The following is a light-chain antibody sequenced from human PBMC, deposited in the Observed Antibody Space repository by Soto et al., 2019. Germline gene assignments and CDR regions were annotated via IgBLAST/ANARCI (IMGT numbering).Light chain of an antibody. CDR1: SSNIGNNY. CDR2: DNN. J-gene: IGLJ2*01. CDR3: GTWDSSLSGVV. V-gene: IGLV1-51*01. Sequence: QSVLTQPPSVSAAPGQKVTISCSGSSSNIGNNYVSWYQQLPGTAPKLLIYDNNKRPSGIPDRFSGSKSGTSATLGITGLRTGDEADYYCGTWDSSLSGVVFGGGTKVTVL.